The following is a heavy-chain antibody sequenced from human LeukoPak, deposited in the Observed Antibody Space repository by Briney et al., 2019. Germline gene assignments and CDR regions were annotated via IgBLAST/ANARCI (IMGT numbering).Heavy chain of an antibody. D-gene: IGHD3-10*01. CDR3: TGSFGELSFFAH. J-gene: IGHJ4*02. Sequence: GGSLRLSCTASGFTFGDYAMSWVRQAPGKGLEWVGFIRSKAYGGTTEDAASVKGRFTIPRDDSKSIAYLQVNSLKTEDTAVYYCTGSFGELSFFAHWGQGTLVTVSS. CDR2: IRSKAYGGTT. CDR1: GFTFGDYA. V-gene: IGHV3-49*04.